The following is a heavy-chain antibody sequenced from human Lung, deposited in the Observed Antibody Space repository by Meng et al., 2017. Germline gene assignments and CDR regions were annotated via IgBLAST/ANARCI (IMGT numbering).Heavy chain of an antibody. Sequence: VRRKQWGAGLLKPSETLSLTGFVSGGSFSDYYWSWIRQPPGKGLDWIGEINHSGSTNYNPSLEGRATISVDTSQNNLSLKLSSVTAADSAVYYCARGPTTMAHDFDYWGQGTLVTVSS. CDR1: GGSFSDYY. D-gene: IGHD4-11*01. J-gene: IGHJ4*02. CDR2: INHSGST. CDR3: ARGPTTMAHDFDY. V-gene: IGHV4-34*01.